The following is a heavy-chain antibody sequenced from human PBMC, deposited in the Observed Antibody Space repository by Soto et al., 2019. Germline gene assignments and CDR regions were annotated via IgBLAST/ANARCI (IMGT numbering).Heavy chain of an antibody. CDR3: ARIHTYNWNDDGAFDI. D-gene: IGHD1-20*01. Sequence: SGPTLVKPTPTLTLTCTFSGFSLSTSGMCVSWIRQPPGKALEWLARIDWDDDKYYSTSLKTRLTISKDTSKNQVVLTMTNMDPVDTATYYCARIHTYNWNDDGAFDIWGQGTMVTVSS. CDR2: IDWDDDK. CDR1: GFSLSTSGMC. V-gene: IGHV2-70*11. J-gene: IGHJ3*02.